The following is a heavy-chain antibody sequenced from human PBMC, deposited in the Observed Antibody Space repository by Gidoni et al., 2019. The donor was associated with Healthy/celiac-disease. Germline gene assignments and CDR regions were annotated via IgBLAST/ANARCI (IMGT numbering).Heavy chain of an antibody. D-gene: IGHD6-13*01. J-gene: IGHJ6*02. CDR2: IKQDGSEK. CDR3: AREVSSSWYWGDYYYYGMDV. Sequence: EVQLVESGGGLVQPGGSLRLSCAASGFTFSSYWMSWVRQAPGKGLEWVANIKQDGSEKYYVDSVKGRFTISRDNAKNSLYLQMNSLRAEDTAVYYCAREVSSSWYWGDYYYYGMDVWGQGTTVTVSS. CDR1: GFTFSSYW. V-gene: IGHV3-7*01.